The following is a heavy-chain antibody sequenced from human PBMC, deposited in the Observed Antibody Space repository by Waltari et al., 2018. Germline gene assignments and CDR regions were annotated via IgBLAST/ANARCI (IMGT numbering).Heavy chain of an antibody. CDR2: IIPIFGTP. J-gene: IGHJ3*01. CDR3: AKRIVGGPFDV. CDR1: GGKFGSYA. V-gene: IGHV1-69*12. Sequence: QVHLVQSGAEVRKPGSSVRVSCEASGGKFGSYAITWVRQAPGQGLECMAGIIPIFGTPNYAQKFQGRVNVAADESTSTAYMELSSLRSDDTAIYYCAKRIVGGPFDVWGQGTVVIVSS. D-gene: IGHD1-26*01.